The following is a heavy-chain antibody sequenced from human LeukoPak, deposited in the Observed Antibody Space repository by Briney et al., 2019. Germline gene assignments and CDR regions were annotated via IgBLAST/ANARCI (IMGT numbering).Heavy chain of an antibody. CDR2: ISGSGGST. D-gene: IGHD3-10*01. CDR1: GFTFSSYA. J-gene: IGHJ4*02. Sequence: PGGSLRLSCAASGFTFSSYAMSWVRQAPGKGLEWVSAISGSGGSTYYADSVKGRFTISRDNSKNTLYLQMNSLRAEDTAVYYCAKDLGYYGSGSDPVFDYWGQGTLVTVSS. V-gene: IGHV3-23*01. CDR3: AKDLGYYGSGSDPVFDY.